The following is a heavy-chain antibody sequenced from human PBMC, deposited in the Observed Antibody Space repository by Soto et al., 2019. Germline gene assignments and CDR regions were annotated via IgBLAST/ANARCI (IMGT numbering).Heavy chain of an antibody. V-gene: IGHV4-39*01. Sequence: TLSLTCAVSFGSISSSSYESGFLLQPPLKVLEWIGSIYYSGSTYYNPSLKSRVTISVDTSKNQFSLKLSSVTAADTAVYYCARGWYSSGWYSVFDWFDTWGQGTLVTVSS. CDR2: IYYSGST. CDR3: ARGWYSSGWYSVFDWFDT. D-gene: IGHD6-19*01. J-gene: IGHJ5*02. CDR1: FGSISSSSYE.